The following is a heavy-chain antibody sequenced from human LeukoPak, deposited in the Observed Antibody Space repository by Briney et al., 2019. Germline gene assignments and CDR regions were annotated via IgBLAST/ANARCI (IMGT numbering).Heavy chain of an antibody. CDR1: GFTLSSFL. V-gene: IGHV3-7*05. Sequence: GGSLRHFCAASGFTLSSFLKTWARQAPGKGLEWVDKIKQDGSEKYYVDSVKGRFTISRDNAKKSLYLQMNCLGAEDTAVYYCARGGTSSSWAHYACRGQGTLVTVSS. D-gene: IGHD6-13*01. CDR3: ARGGTSSSWAHYAC. CDR2: IKQDGSEK. J-gene: IGHJ4*02.